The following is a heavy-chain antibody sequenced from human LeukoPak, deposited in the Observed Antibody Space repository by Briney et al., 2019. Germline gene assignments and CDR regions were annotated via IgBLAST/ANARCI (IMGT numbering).Heavy chain of an antibody. CDR3: ARVGGDDSTGHYSVDY. CDR1: GGSISSSSYY. CDR2: IYYSGST. J-gene: IGHJ4*02. D-gene: IGHD3-22*01. V-gene: IGHV4-39*07. Sequence: SETLSLTCTVSGGSISSSSYYWGWIRQPPGKGLEWIGSIYYSGSTYYNPSLKSRVTISVDTSKNQFSLRLSSVTAADTAVYYCARVGGDDSTGHYSVDYWGQGTLVTVSS.